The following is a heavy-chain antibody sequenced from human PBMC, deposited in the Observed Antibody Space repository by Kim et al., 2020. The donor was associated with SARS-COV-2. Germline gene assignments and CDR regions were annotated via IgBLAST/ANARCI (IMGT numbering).Heavy chain of an antibody. J-gene: IGHJ4*02. CDR3: ARAPTSNYDTRPYYLDH. CDR2: MNPNSGNT. V-gene: IGHV1-8*01. Sequence: ASVKVSCKTSGYTFINYDMNWVRQATGQGLEWMGWMNPNSGNTGYAQKFQGRVAMTKNTSISTTYMELSSLRSEDTAVYYCARAPTSNYDTRPYYLDHWRRGTLVTVSS. CDR1: GYTFINYD. D-gene: IGHD1-7*01.